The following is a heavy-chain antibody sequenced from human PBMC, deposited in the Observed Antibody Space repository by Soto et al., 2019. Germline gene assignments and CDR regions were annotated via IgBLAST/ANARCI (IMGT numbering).Heavy chain of an antibody. V-gene: IGHV4-30-4*01. J-gene: IGHJ2*01. CDR2: IFPSGTT. CDR1: GAPISGGDYH. CDR3: ARGSAAKRYFDL. D-gene: IGHD5-18*01. Sequence: QVQLQESGPGLVKPSQTLSLMCTVSGAPISGGDYHWSWIRQPPGKGLEWIGYIFPSGTTHYNSPPGSRITMSVEASKSHFSLKLTSATAADTAVYFCARGSAAKRYFDLWGRGTLVTVSS.